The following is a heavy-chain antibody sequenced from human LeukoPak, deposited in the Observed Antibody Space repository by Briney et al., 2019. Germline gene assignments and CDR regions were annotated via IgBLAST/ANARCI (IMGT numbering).Heavy chain of an antibody. J-gene: IGHJ6*03. CDR2: FCSSGTT. V-gene: IGHV4-59*01. Sequence: SETLSLTCTVSGGSMRSFCWTWIRQTSGNGLDWIGHFCSSGTTTYHPALKSRVTMSLDASKNEFSLKLRSVTAADTAMYYCARDQNTLSYRFYSYMDVWGKGTTVTVSS. D-gene: IGHD2-21*01. CDR3: ARDQNTLSYRFYSYMDV. CDR1: GGSMRSFC.